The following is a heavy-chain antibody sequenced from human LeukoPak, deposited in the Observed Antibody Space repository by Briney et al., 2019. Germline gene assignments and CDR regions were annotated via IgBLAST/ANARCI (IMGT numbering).Heavy chain of an antibody. CDR3: ARVRQLLWFGELTYYYGMDV. D-gene: IGHD3-10*01. CDR2: MNPNSGNT. V-gene: IGHV1-8*01. Sequence: ASVKVSCKASGYTITSYDIHWVRQATGQGLEWMGWMNPNSGNTGYAQKFQGRVTMTRNTSISTAYMELSSLRSEDTAVYYCARVRQLLWFGELTYYYGMDVWGQGTTVTVSS. CDR1: GYTITSYD. J-gene: IGHJ6*02.